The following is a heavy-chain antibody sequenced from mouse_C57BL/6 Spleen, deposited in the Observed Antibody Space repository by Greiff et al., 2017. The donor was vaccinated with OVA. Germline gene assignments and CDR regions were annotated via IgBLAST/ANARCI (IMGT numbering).Heavy chain of an antibody. J-gene: IGHJ3*01. D-gene: IGHD1-1*01. CDR1: GYAFTNYL. V-gene: IGHV1-54*01. Sequence: VQVVESGAELVRPGTSVKVSCKASGYAFTNYLIEWVKQRPGQGLEWIGVINPGSGGTNYNEKFKGKATLTADKSSSTAYMQLSSLTSEDSAVYFCARGLTGSPYAYWGQGTLVTVSA. CDR2: INPGSGGT. CDR3: ARGLTGSPYAY.